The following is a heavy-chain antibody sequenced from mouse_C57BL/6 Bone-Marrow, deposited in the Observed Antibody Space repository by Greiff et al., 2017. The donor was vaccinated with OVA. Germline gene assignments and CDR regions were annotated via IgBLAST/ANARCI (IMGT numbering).Heavy chain of an antibody. D-gene: IGHD3-2*02. CDR1: GFNIKDDY. J-gene: IGHJ2*01. CDR3: TTTAQATFY. CDR2: IDPENGDT. Sequence: EVQLKESGAELVRPGASVKLSCTASGFNIKDDYMHWVKQRPEQGLEWIGWIDPENGDTEYASKFQGKATITADTSSNTAYLQLSSLTSEDTAVYYCTTTAQATFYWGQGTTLTVSS. V-gene: IGHV14-4*01.